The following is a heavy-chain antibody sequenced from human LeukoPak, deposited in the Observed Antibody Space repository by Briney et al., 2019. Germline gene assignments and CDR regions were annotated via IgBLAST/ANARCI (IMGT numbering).Heavy chain of an antibody. V-gene: IGHV3-66*02. Sequence: GGSLRLSCAASGFTVRSNYMSWVRQAPGKGLEWVSVIYSGGSTYYADSVKGRFTISRDNSKNTLYLQMNSLRAEDTAVYYCARAGPSYAFDIWGQGTMVTVSS. CDR1: GFTVRSNY. J-gene: IGHJ3*02. D-gene: IGHD6-6*01. CDR3: ARAGPSYAFDI. CDR2: IYSGGST.